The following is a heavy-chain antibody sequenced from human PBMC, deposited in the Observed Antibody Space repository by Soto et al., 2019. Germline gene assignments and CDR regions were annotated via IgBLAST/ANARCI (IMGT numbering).Heavy chain of an antibody. CDR1: GGSISRSTSF. V-gene: IGHV4-39*01. Sequence: SETLSLTCTVSGGSISRSTSFWGWVRQPPGKGLDWIGSIYYTGSTYFNPSLKSRVTFSVDTSKNHFSLNMSSVPVADTALYFCPRHDSYDFSSGFSPTGMDVWGPGPTVTVSS. CDR2: IYYTGST. J-gene: IGHJ6*02. D-gene: IGHD3-3*01. CDR3: PRHDSYDFSSGFSPTGMDV.